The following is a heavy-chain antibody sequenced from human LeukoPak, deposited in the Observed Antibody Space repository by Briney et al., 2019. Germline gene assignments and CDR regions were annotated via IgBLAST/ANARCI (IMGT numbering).Heavy chain of an antibody. J-gene: IGHJ3*02. CDR2: ISSTSDYI. CDR1: GYTFSHYS. CDR3: VSGNDPDSTWENYRLDAFDI. D-gene: IGHD3-16*02. Sequence: KPVGSLRLSCAASGYTFSHYSVNWVRQAPGKGLEWVSSISSTSDYIYYADSVKGRFTISRDNTKSSLYLQMNSLRAEDTAVYYCVSGNDPDSTWENYRLDAFDIWGQGTTVIVSS. V-gene: IGHV3-21*01.